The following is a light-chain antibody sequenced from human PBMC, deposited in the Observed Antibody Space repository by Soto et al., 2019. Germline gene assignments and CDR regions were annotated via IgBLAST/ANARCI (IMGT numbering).Light chain of an antibody. J-gene: IGLJ1*01. CDR2: AVS. Sequence: QSALTQPASVSGSPGQSITISCSGTSSDIGSYNHVAWYQQCPGKSPKLMIYAVSYRPPGVSDRFSGSKSGITASLTISGLQTEDEADYYCISYTDRQSYLFGTGTKVTVL. CDR1: SSDIGSYNH. CDR3: ISYTDRQSYL. V-gene: IGLV2-14*03.